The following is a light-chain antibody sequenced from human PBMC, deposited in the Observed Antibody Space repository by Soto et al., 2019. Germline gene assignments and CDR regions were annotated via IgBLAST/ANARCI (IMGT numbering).Light chain of an antibody. CDR1: QSVGSY. CDR3: QQYGSSPRT. CDR2: GAS. V-gene: IGKV3-20*01. Sequence: EIVLTQSPATLSLSPGERATLSCRASQSVGSYLGWYQQRPGQAPRLLIYGASSRATGIPDRFSGSGSGTDFSLTIRRLEPEDFAVYFCQQYGSSPRTFGQGPKVDI. J-gene: IGKJ1*01.